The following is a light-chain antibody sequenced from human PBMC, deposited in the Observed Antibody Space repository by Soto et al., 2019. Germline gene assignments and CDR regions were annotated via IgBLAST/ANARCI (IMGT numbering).Light chain of an antibody. CDR3: QQFGSAPLFT. CDR2: GAS. J-gene: IGKJ3*01. CDR1: QSVSSSY. Sequence: EIVLTQSPGTLSLCPGERATLSCRASQSVSSSYLAWYQQKPGQAPRLLISGASSRATGIPDRLSGSGSGTDLTLTISRLEPEDFAVYYCQQFGSAPLFTFGPGTKVDVK. V-gene: IGKV3-20*01.